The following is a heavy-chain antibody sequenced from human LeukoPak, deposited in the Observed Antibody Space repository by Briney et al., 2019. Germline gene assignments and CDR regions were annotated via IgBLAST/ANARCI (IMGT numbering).Heavy chain of an antibody. CDR1: GYTFTSYG. J-gene: IGHJ5*02. V-gene: IGHV1-18*01. D-gene: IGHD3-10*01. CDR2: ISAYNGNT. Sequence: ASVKVSFKASGYTFTSYGISWVRQAPGQGLEWMGWISAYNGNTNYAQKLQGRVTMTTDTSTSTAYMELRSLRSDDTAVYYCARVVGVLWFGELFGDNWFDPWGQGTLVTVSS. CDR3: ARVVGVLWFGELFGDNWFDP.